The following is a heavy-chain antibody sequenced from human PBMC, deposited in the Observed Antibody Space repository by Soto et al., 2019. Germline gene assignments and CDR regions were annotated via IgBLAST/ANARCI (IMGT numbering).Heavy chain of an antibody. V-gene: IGHV3-23*01. CDR3: ARELRPYNYFDP. J-gene: IGHJ5*02. D-gene: IGHD3-3*01. Sequence: GWSLRRSCASGETDFTFGNYAMSWVRQAPGKGLEWVSSISGAGGRTSYADSVQGRFTISRDNSKKTLILQMNSLRAEDTAIYYCARELRPYNYFDPCGQGTLVTVSS. CDR2: ISGAGGRT. CDR1: ETDFTFGNYA.